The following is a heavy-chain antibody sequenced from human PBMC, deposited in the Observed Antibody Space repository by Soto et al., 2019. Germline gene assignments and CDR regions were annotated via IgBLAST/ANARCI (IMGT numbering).Heavy chain of an antibody. CDR3: ARARNIAVAPYAFDI. Sequence: ASVKASCKASGYTFTSYGISWVRQAPGQGREWMGWISAYNGNTNYAQKLQGRVTMTTDTSTSTAYMELRSLRSDDTTVYYCARARNIAVAPYAFDIWGQGTMVTVSS. CDR2: ISAYNGNT. CDR1: GYTFTSYG. V-gene: IGHV1-18*01. D-gene: IGHD6-19*01. J-gene: IGHJ3*02.